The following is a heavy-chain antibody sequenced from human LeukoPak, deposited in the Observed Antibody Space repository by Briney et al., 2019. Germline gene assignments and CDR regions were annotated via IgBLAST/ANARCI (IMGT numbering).Heavy chain of an antibody. CDR3: ARVYSGSYYGY. D-gene: IGHD1-26*01. J-gene: IGHJ4*02. V-gene: IGHV1-3*01. CDR2: INAGNGNT. CDR1: GYTFTSYA. Sequence: ASVKVSCKASGYTFTSYAMHWVRQAPGQRLEWMGWINAGNGNTKCSQKFQGRVTITRDTSASTAYMELSSLRSEDTAVYYCARVYSGSYYGYWGQGTLVTVSS.